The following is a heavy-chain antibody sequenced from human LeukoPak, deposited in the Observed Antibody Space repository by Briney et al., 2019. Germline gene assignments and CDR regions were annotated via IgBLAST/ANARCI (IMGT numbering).Heavy chain of an antibody. CDR1: GFSFSGTW. Sequence: GGSLRLSCAASGFSFSGTWMTWVRQAPGKGLECVANIKPDGSEKYYVDSVKGRFTTSRDNAKNSLYLQMNSLRVEDTAIYYCTRDLSHDSSGWGQGTLVTVSS. CDR2: IKPDGSEK. V-gene: IGHV3-7*01. D-gene: IGHD3-22*01. J-gene: IGHJ4*02. CDR3: TRDLSHDSSG.